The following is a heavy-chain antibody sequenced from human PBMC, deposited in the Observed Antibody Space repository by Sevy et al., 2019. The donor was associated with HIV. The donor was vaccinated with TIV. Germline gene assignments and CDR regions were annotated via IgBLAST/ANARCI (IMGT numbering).Heavy chain of an antibody. CDR1: GFTFSRYS. J-gene: IGHJ3*01. V-gene: IGHV3-21*01. Sequence: GGSLRLSCAASGFTFSRYSMNWVRQAPGKGLQWVASISSSSIYIYYADSVTGRFTISRDNAKNSRHLQMDRLRADDTTVSYWARREIGGLDDAFDFWGQGTMVTVSS. D-gene: IGHD2-15*01. CDR2: ISSSSIYI. CDR3: ARREIGGLDDAFDF.